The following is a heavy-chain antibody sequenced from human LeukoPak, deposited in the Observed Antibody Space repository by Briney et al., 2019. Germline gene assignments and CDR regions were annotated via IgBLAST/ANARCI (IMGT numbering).Heavy chain of an antibody. Sequence: PGGSLRLSCAASGFTFSSYWMSWVRQAPGKGPEWVANIKQDGSEKYYVDSVKGRFTISRDNAKNSLYLQMNSLRAEDTAVYYCARDDCSSISCYHNWFDPWGQGTLVTVSS. CDR3: ARDDCSSISCYHNWFDP. CDR1: GFTFSSYW. V-gene: IGHV3-7*01. CDR2: IKQDGSEK. J-gene: IGHJ5*02. D-gene: IGHD2-2*01.